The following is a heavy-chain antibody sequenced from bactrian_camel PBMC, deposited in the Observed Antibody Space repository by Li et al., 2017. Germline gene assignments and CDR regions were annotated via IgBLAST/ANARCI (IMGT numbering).Heavy chain of an antibody. CDR2: IDSEGSA. Sequence: VQLVESGGGSVQAGGSLRLSCVVSGYIGTKFCMGWFRQAPGNECELVSTIDSEGSAYYADSVKGRFTISQDKAKNALYLQMNSLKIEDTAIYTCAGRDSSGGSWFGPWEPRSFAYWGQGTQVTVS. D-gene: IGHD6*01. V-gene: IGHV3S53*01. CDR1: GYIGTKFC. J-gene: IGHJ6*01. CDR3: AGRDSSGGSWFGPWEPRSFAY.